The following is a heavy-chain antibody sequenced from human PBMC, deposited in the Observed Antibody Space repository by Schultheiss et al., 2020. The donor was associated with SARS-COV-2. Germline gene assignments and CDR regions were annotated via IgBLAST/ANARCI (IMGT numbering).Heavy chain of an antibody. CDR3: ARDVLGYGGNSGDAFDI. CDR1: GGSFSGYY. J-gene: IGHJ3*02. Sequence: SETLSLTCAVYGGSFSGYYWSWIRQPPGKGLEWIGYIYYSGSTYYNPSLKSLVTISVDTSKNQFSLKLSSVTAADTAVYYCARDVLGYGGNSGDAFDIWGQGTMVTVSS. D-gene: IGHD4-23*01. V-gene: IGHV4-34*09. CDR2: IYYSGST.